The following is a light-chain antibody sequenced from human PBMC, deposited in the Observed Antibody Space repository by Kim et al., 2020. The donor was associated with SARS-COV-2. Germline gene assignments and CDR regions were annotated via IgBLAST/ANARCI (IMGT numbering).Light chain of an antibody. CDR2: EDN. CDR3: CSYAVGNWA. J-gene: IGLJ3*02. V-gene: IGLV2-23*01. Sequence: QSALTQPASVSGSPGQAITISCTGASGYIGDYNRVSWYQQHPDKAPQLVMYEDNERPSGISDRFSGSRSGNTASLTISGLQDEDAALYFCCSYAVGNWAFGGGTQLTVL. CDR1: SGYIGDYNR.